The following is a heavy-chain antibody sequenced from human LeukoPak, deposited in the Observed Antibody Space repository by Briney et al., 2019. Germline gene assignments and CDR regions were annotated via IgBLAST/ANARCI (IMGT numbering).Heavy chain of an antibody. D-gene: IGHD2-15*01. Sequence: SETLSLTCTVSGGSISSSSYYWGWIRQPPGKGLEWIGSIYYSGSTYYNPSLKSRVTISVDTSKNHFSLKLSSVTAADTAVYYCARDRGYCSGGSCPDYWGQGTLVTVSS. CDR2: IYYSGST. V-gene: IGHV4-39*07. CDR3: ARDRGYCSGGSCPDY. J-gene: IGHJ4*02. CDR1: GGSISSSSYY.